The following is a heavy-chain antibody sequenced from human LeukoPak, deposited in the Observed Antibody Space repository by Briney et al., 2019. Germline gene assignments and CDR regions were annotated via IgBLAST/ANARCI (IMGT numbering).Heavy chain of an antibody. V-gene: IGHV4-4*07. CDR1: IGSISNYY. J-gene: IGHJ4*02. CDR3: AREKDGPLLNFDY. CDR2: IYASGNT. Sequence: PSETLSLTCTVSIGSISNYYWSWIRQPAGKGLEWIGRIYASGNTAYNPSLKSRVTMSVDTSKNQFSLQLNSVTPEDTAVYYCAREKDGPLLNFDYWGQGTLVTVSS. D-gene: IGHD1-26*01.